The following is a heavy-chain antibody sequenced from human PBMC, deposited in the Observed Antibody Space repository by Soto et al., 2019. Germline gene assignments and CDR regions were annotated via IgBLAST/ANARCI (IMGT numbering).Heavy chain of an antibody. CDR3: ATSGNSHDSWSGPKRSAFDI. Sequence: GASVKVSCKVSGYTLTELSMHWVRQAPGKGLEWMGGFDPEDGETIYAQKFQGRVTMTEDTSTDTAYMELSSLRSEDTAVYYCATSGNSHDSWSGPKRSAFDIWGQGTMVTVSS. CDR1: GYTLTELS. D-gene: IGHD3-3*01. J-gene: IGHJ3*02. V-gene: IGHV1-24*01. CDR2: FDPEDGET.